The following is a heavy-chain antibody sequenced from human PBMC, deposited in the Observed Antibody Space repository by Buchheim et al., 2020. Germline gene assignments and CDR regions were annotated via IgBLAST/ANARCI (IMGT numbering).Heavy chain of an antibody. CDR2: TNEHGTIT. CDR3: VRDLVGASDY. V-gene: IGHV3-74*01. CDR1: GFTFSSYW. J-gene: IGHJ4*02. Sequence: EVQLVESGGGSVQPGGSLRLSCEASGFTFSSYWMHWVRQVPGKELVWVSRTNEHGTITDYADSVKGRFTISRDNAKNHLYLQMNNLRAEDTAVYHCVRDLVGASDYWSQGIL.